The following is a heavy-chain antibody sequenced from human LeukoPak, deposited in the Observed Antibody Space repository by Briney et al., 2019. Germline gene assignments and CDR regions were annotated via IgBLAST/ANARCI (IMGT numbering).Heavy chain of an antibody. CDR1: GYTFTSYD. J-gene: IGHJ4*02. Sequence: GASVKVSCKASGYTFTSYDINWVQQATGQGLEWMGWMNPNSGNRGYAQKFQGRVTMTRDTTISTAYMELSGLRYEDTAVYYCARVYGDIDYWGQGTLVTVSS. CDR2: MNPNSGNR. D-gene: IGHD2/OR15-2a*01. V-gene: IGHV1-8*01. CDR3: ARVYGDIDY.